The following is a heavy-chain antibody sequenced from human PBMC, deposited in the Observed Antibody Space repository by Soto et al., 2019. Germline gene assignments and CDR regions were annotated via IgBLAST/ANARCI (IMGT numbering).Heavy chain of an antibody. Sequence: GGSLRLSCEASGFTFSSYPMHWVRQAPGKGLEWVTVISYDGGNQYYADSVKGRFTISRDNSKDNLYLQMHSLRSDDTAVYFCARGPITQTWFIDHWGQGNLVTVSS. D-gene: IGHD1-20*01. J-gene: IGHJ4*02. CDR2: ISYDGGNQ. V-gene: IGHV3-30-3*01. CDR3: ARGPITQTWFIDH. CDR1: GFTFSSYP.